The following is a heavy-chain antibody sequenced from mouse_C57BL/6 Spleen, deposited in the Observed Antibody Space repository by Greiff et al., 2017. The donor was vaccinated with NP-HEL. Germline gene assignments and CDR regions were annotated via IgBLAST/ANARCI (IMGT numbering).Heavy chain of an antibody. D-gene: IGHD1-1*01. Sequence: EVKVEESGGGLVQPGGSLSLSCAASGFTFTDYYMSWVRQPPGKALEWLGFIRNKANGYTTEYSASVKGRFTISRDNSQSILYLQMNALRAEDSATYYCARFYGSSPYYFDDWGQGTTLTVSS. CDR1: GFTFTDYY. CDR3: ARFYGSSPYYFDD. J-gene: IGHJ2*01. CDR2: IRNKANGYTT. V-gene: IGHV7-3*01.